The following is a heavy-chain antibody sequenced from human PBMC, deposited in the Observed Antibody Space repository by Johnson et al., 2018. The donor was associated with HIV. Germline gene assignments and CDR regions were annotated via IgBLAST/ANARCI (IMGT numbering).Heavy chain of an antibody. Sequence: VQLVESGGRLLQPAGSLRLSCEASGLIVSDNYMNLVRQAPWKGLEWVSALSAGGPTYHADSVEGRFPNSRDSSKNTLYLQMNSLRAEDTAVYYCARDQFYSSSWYDTFDIWGQGTMVTVSS. CDR2: LSAGGPT. CDR3: ARDQFYSSSWYDTFDI. J-gene: IGHJ3*02. CDR1: GLIVSDNY. D-gene: IGHD6-13*01. V-gene: IGHV3-53*01.